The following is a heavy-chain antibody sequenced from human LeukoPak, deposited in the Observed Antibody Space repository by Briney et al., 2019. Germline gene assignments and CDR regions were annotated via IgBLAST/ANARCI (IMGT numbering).Heavy chain of an antibody. CDR2: IYYSGST. Sequence: SQTLSLTCTVSGGSISSGGYYWGWIRQPPGKGLEWIGSIYYSGSTYYNPSLKSRVTISVDTSKNQFSLKLSSVTAADTAVYYCARHRSGWYKDAFDIWGQGTMVTVSS. V-gene: IGHV4-39*01. CDR3: ARHRSGWYKDAFDI. CDR1: GGSISSGGYY. D-gene: IGHD6-19*01. J-gene: IGHJ3*02.